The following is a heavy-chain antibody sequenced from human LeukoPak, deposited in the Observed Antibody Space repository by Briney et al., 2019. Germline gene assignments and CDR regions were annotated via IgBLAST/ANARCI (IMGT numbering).Heavy chain of an antibody. V-gene: IGHV1-18*01. J-gene: IGHJ4*02. D-gene: IGHD6-13*01. CDR1: GYTFTGYG. Sequence: ASVKVSCKASGYTFTGYGISWVRQAPGQGLEWMGWISAYNGNTNYAQKLQGRVTMTTDTSTSTAYMELRSLRSDDTAVYYCARDRAAAGTNLRWNRFDYWGQGTLVTVSS. CDR2: ISAYNGNT. CDR3: ARDRAAAGTNLRWNRFDY.